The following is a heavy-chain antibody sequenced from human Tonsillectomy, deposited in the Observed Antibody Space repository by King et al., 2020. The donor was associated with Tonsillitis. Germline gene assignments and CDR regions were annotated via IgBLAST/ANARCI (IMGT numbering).Heavy chain of an antibody. Sequence: VQLVESGGGLVKPGGSLRISCAASGFTFNIYGLNWVRQAPGKGLEWVSSLSSGSTFIYYADSVKGRFTISRDNAKNSLYLQMNSLRAEDTGVYYCARGSSSGLNTYYVDYGGQGTLVTVSS. CDR1: GFTFNIYG. V-gene: IGHV3-21*01. J-gene: IGHJ4*02. D-gene: IGHD1-26*01. CDR2: LSSGSTFI. CDR3: ARGSSSGLNTYYVDY.